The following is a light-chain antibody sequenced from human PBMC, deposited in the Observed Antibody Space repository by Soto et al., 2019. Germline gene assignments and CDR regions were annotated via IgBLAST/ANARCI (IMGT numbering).Light chain of an antibody. CDR3: QQRSNWPPIT. V-gene: IGKV3-11*01. CDR1: QSVSRN. J-gene: IGKJ5*01. Sequence: DIVLTQSPATLSVSPGNRATLSCRASQSVSRNLAWYQQKPGQAPRLLIYGASSRATGIPDRFSGSGSGTDFTLTISSLEPEDFAVYYCQQRSNWPPITFGQGTRLEIK. CDR2: GAS.